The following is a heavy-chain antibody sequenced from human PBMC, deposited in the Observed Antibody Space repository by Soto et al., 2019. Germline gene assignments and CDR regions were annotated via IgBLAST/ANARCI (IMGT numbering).Heavy chain of an antibody. V-gene: IGHV1-46*03. J-gene: IGHJ6*02. CDR3: ARDTAGFLFGYSSGWLDYYYYGMDV. D-gene: IGHD6-19*01. CDR1: GYTFTSYY. Sequence: GASVKVSCKASGYTFTSYYMHWVRQAPGQGLEWMGIINPSGGSTSYAQKFQGRVTMTRDTSTSTVYMELSSLRSEDTAVYYCARDTAGFLFGYSSGWLDYYYYGMDVWG. CDR2: INPSGGST.